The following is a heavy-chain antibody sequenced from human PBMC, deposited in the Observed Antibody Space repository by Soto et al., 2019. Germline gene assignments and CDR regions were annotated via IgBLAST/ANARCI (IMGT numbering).Heavy chain of an antibody. CDR2: MNPNSGNT. V-gene: IGHV1-8*01. Sequence: ASVKVSCKASGYTFTSCDINWVRQATGQGLEWMGWMNPNSGNTGYAQKFQGRVTMTRNTSISTAYMELSSLRSEDTAVYYCARGKTNCYYGSGWNYYGLDVWPQGTTPTASS. CDR1: GYTFTSCD. J-gene: IGHJ6*02. CDR3: ARGKTNCYYGSGWNYYGLDV. D-gene: IGHD3-10*01.